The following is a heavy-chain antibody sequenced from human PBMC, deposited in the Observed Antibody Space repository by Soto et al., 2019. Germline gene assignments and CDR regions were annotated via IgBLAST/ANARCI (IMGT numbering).Heavy chain of an antibody. CDR2: ISYDGSNK. D-gene: IGHD6-19*01. Sequence: QVQLVESGGGVVQPGRSLRLSCAASGFTFSSYGMHWVRQAPGKGLEWVAVISYDGSNKYYADSVKGRFTISRDNSKNTLYLQMNSLRAEDTAVYYCAKDAYSSGWYWNYYGMDVWGQGTTVTVSS. J-gene: IGHJ6*02. CDR1: GFTFSSYG. CDR3: AKDAYSSGWYWNYYGMDV. V-gene: IGHV3-30*18.